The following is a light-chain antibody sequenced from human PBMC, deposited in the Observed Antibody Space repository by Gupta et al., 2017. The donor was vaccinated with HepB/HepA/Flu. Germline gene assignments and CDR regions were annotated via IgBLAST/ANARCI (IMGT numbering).Light chain of an antibody. V-gene: IGLV1-47*01. CDR1: SSNIGSNY. Sequence: QSVLTQPPSASGTPGPRVTISCSGSSSNIGSNYVSWYQQLPGTAPKLLIYRNNQRPSGVPDRFSGSKSGTSASLAMSGLRSEDEADYYCAAWDDSLSGPVVFGGGTKLTVL. CDR2: RNN. J-gene: IGLJ2*01. CDR3: AAWDDSLSGPVV.